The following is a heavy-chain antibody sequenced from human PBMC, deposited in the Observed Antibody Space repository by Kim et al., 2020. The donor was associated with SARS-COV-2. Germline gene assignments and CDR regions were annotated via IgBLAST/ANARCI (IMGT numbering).Heavy chain of an antibody. CDR1: GYSFSTYG. CDR2: TAYDGTHK. CDR3: ARSMAGDPDY. Sequence: GGSLRLSCAASGYSFSTYGMHWVRQAPGKGLEWVAITAYDGTHKYYADSVKGRFTISKDNSDNMLYLQMNSLRVEDTAVYYCARSMAGDPDYWGQGTLVTVSS. V-gene: IGHV3-33*05. J-gene: IGHJ4*02. D-gene: IGHD4-17*01.